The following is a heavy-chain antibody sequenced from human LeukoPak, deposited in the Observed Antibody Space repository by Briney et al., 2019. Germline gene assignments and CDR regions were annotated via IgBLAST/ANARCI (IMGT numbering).Heavy chain of an antibody. CDR3: ARNLATVNPYQLDY. J-gene: IGHJ4*02. CDR2: ISAYNGNT. V-gene: IGHV1-18*01. D-gene: IGHD4-17*01. CDR1: GYTFTSYG. Sequence: ASVKVSCKASGYTFTSYGISWVRQAPGQGLEWMGWISAYNGNTNYAQKLQGRVTMTTDTSTSTAYMELRSLRSDDTAGYYCARNLATVNPYQLDYWGQGTLVNVSS.